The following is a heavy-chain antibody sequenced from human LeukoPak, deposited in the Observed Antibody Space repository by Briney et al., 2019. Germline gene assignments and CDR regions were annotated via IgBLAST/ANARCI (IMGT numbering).Heavy chain of an antibody. CDR1: QFTFRNYE. Sequence: PGGSLRLTCTTSQFTFRNYEVNWVRQAPGKGLEWVSYISSSGSITHYADSVKGRFTISRDNAKKSLYLQMNSLRAEDTAVYYCARDNYDSSGYYFDWGQGTLVTVSS. J-gene: IGHJ4*02. V-gene: IGHV3-48*03. CDR2: ISSSGSIT. D-gene: IGHD3-22*01. CDR3: ARDNYDSSGYYFD.